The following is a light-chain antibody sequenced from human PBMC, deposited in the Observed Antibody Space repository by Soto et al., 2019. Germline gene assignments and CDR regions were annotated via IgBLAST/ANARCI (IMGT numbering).Light chain of an antibody. Sequence: LTQPASVSGSPGQSITISCTGTSSDVGGYNYVSWYQQHPGKAPKLMIYEVSNRPSGVSNRFSGSKSGNTASLTISGLQAEDEADYYCSSYTSRNTLYVFATGTKV. J-gene: IGLJ1*01. V-gene: IGLV2-14*01. CDR2: EVS. CDR1: SSDVGGYNY. CDR3: SSYTSRNTLYV.